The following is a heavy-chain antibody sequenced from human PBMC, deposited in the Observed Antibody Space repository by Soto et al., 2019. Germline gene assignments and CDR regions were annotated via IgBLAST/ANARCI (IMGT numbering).Heavy chain of an antibody. CDR2: IDPSDSYT. Sequence: GESLKISCKGSGYSFTSYWISWVRQMPGKGLEWMGRIDPSDSYTNYSPSFQGHVTISADKSISTAYLQWSSLKASDTAMYYCARHGTVVNDYHYYGMDVWGQGTTVTVSS. D-gene: IGHD2-15*01. CDR1: GYSFTSYW. CDR3: ARHGTVVNDYHYYGMDV. J-gene: IGHJ6*02. V-gene: IGHV5-10-1*01.